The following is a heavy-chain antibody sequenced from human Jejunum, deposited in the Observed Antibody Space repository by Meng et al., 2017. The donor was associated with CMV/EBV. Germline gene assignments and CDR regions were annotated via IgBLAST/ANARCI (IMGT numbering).Heavy chain of an antibody. CDR3: ARDIRGSGLIDHYYGMDV. D-gene: IGHD3-16*01. CDR2: IIPMFGTA. V-gene: IGHV1-69*05. J-gene: IGHJ6*02. Sequence: FVISWVRQAPGQGPEWMGGIIPMFGTAKYAQKFQGRVTFSTDEPTSTAYLEVSSLRPEDTAVYYCARDIRGSGLIDHYYGMDVWGQGTPVTVSS. CDR1: FV.